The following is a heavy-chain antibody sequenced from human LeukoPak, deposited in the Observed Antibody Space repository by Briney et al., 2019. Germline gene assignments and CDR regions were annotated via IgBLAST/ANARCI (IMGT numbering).Heavy chain of an antibody. CDR1: GFTFSNHA. Sequence: PGGSLRLSCAASGFTFSNHAMHWLRQAPGKALEYVAVINSNGANTFHAKSLNDRFTISRDNSKNILYLQMGSLRAEDMAVYYCARGEEFYDSSGYRRLDSWGQGTLVVVSS. V-gene: IGHV3-64*01. CDR2: INSNGANT. J-gene: IGHJ4*02. CDR3: ARGEEFYDSSGYRRLDS. D-gene: IGHD3-22*01.